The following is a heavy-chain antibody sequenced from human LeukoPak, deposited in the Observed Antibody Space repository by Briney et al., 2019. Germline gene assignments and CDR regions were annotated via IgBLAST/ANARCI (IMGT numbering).Heavy chain of an antibody. V-gene: IGHV3-48*04. Sequence: PRGTLRLSCAASAFTFSSYSMNWVRQAPGKGLEWVSYISSSSSTIYDADSVKGRFTISRDNAKNSLYLQMNSLRAEDTAVYYCARTERTIAARHSVDFWGQGTLVTVSS. CDR3: ARTERTIAARHSVDF. J-gene: IGHJ4*02. CDR1: AFTFSSYS. D-gene: IGHD6-6*01. CDR2: ISSSSSTI.